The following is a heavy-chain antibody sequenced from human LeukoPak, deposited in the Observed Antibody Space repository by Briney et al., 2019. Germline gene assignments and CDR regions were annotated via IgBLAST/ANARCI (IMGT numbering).Heavy chain of an antibody. Sequence: SVKVSCKASGGTFSSYTISWVRQAPGQGLEWVGRIIPILGIANYAQKFQGRVTITADKSTSTAYMELSSLRSEDTAVYYCASGYGDYIDYWGQGTLVTVST. V-gene: IGHV1-69*02. CDR1: GGTFSSYT. CDR2: IIPILGIA. D-gene: IGHD4-17*01. J-gene: IGHJ4*02. CDR3: ASGYGDYIDY.